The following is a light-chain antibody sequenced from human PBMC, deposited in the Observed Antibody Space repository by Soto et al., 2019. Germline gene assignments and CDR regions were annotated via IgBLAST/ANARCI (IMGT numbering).Light chain of an antibody. CDR2: DAS. Sequence: EIVLTQSPATLSLSPGERATLSCRASQSVSSYLAWYQQKPGQAPRLLIYDASNRATGIPARFSGSGSGTDFTLTINSLEPEDFAVYYCQQYGSSPFGGGTKVDIK. CDR1: QSVSSY. J-gene: IGKJ4*01. V-gene: IGKV3-11*01. CDR3: QQYGSSP.